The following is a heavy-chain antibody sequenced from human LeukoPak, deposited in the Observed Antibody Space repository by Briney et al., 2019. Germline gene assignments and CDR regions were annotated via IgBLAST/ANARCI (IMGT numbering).Heavy chain of an antibody. J-gene: IGHJ6*03. Sequence: QPGGSLRLSCAASGFTFSSYGMSWVRQAPGKGLECEADIKQDGSEKYYVDSVKGRFTISRDNAKNSLYLQMNSLRAEDTAVYYCARDGGIVGATRYYYYMDVWGKGTTVTVSS. D-gene: IGHD1-26*01. V-gene: IGHV3-7*01. CDR1: GFTFSSYG. CDR3: ARDGGIVGATRYYYYMDV. CDR2: IKQDGSEK.